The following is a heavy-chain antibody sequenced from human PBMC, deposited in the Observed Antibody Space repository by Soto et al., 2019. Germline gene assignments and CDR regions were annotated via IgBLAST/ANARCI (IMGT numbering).Heavy chain of an antibody. J-gene: IGHJ4*02. Sequence: SVKVSCKASGGTFSSYAISWVRQAPGQGLEWMGGIIPIFGTANYAQKFQGRVTITADKSTSTAYMELSSLRSEDTAVYYCARGHILTGPYYFDYWGQGTQVTISS. CDR2: IIPIFGTA. V-gene: IGHV1-69*06. CDR3: ARGHILTGPYYFDY. D-gene: IGHD3-9*01. CDR1: GGTFSSYA.